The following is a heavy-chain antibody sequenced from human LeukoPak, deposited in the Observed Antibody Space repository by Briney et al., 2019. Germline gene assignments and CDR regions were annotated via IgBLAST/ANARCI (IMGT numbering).Heavy chain of an antibody. Sequence: GGSLRLSCAASGFIFSSYSMNWVRQAPGKGLEWVSSISNSGIYIFYADSEKGRSTMSRDNGKNSLFLQMNSLRTEDTAVYFCARHMTPESTTPYYYGMDVWGQGTTVTVSS. J-gene: IGHJ6*02. V-gene: IGHV3-21*01. CDR1: GFIFSSYS. CDR3: ARHMTPESTTPYYYGMDV. CDR2: ISNSGIYI. D-gene: IGHD2-15*01.